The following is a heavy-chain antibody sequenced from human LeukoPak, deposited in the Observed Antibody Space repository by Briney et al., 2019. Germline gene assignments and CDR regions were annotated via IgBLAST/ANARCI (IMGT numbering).Heavy chain of an antibody. CDR2: ISSSSSYI. Sequence: GGSLRLSCAASGFTFSSYWMSWVRQAPGKGLEWVSSISSSSSYIYYADSVKGRFTISRDDAKNSLYLQMNSLRAEDTAVYYCARDPYSSSSPFDYWGQGTLVTVSS. CDR1: GFTFSSYW. J-gene: IGHJ4*02. CDR3: ARDPYSSSSPFDY. V-gene: IGHV3-21*01. D-gene: IGHD6-6*01.